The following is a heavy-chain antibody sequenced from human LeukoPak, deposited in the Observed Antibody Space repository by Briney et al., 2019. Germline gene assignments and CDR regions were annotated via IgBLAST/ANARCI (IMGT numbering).Heavy chain of an antibody. CDR1: GFIFRNYA. CDR2: ITGSGDTT. Sequence: PGASLRLSCAASGFIFRNYAMSWVRQAPGKGLEWVSAITGSGDTTYYADSVKGRFTISRDNSKNALYVEMNTLRAEDTAVYYCVKWGDYDILTGHYVPDFWGQGTLVTVSS. D-gene: IGHD3-9*01. V-gene: IGHV3-23*01. J-gene: IGHJ4*02. CDR3: VKWGDYDILTGHYVPDF.